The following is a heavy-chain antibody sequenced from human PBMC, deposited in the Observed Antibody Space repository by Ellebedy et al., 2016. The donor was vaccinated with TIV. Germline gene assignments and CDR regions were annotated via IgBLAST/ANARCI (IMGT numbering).Heavy chain of an antibody. CDR3: ARGFTTVTTSLVY. D-gene: IGHD4-11*01. J-gene: IGHJ4*02. Sequence: GGSLRLSXAASGFTFSSYAMHWVRQAPGKGLEWVAVISYVGSNKYYADSVKGRFTISRDNSKNTLYLQMNSLRDEDAAVYYCARGFTTVTTSLVYWGQGTLVTVSS. CDR1: GFTFSSYA. CDR2: ISYVGSNK. V-gene: IGHV3-30*04.